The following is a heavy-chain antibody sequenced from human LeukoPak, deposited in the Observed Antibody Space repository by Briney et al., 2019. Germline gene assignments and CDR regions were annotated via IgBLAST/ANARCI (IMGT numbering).Heavy chain of an antibody. CDR2: ISAYNGHT. V-gene: IGHV1-18*01. D-gene: IGHD3-9*01. Sequence: ASVEASCKASGYTFTRYGVSWVRQAPGQGLECMGWISAYNGHTNYAQKFQGRVTMTTDTSTSTASMELRSLRSDDTAVYYCARDRGDILSGLYMDVWGKGTTVTVSS. J-gene: IGHJ6*03. CDR3: ARDRGDILSGLYMDV. CDR1: GYTFTRYG.